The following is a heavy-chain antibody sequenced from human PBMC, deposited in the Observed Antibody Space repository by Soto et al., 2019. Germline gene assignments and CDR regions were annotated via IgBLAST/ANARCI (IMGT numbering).Heavy chain of an antibody. Sequence: GGSLRLSCAASGFTFSNYAMHWVRQAPGKGLEWVAVLSSDGTNKYYADSVTGRFTVSRDNFKDTMYLQVNSPRPDDTAVYYCARDRPGNCGGGGCYWGYYFDSWGQGTLVTVSS. CDR3: ARDRPGNCGGGGCYWGYYFDS. CDR2: LSSDGTNK. J-gene: IGHJ4*02. D-gene: IGHD2-15*01. CDR1: GFTFSNYA. V-gene: IGHV3-30-3*01.